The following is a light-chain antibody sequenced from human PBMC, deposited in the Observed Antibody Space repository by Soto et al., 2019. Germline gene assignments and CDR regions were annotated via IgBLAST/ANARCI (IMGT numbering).Light chain of an antibody. Sequence: QSVLTQPPSASGSPGQSVTISCTGTSSDVGGYNRVSWYQQPPGTAPKLMIYEVSNRPSGVPDRFSGSKSGNTASLTISGLQAEDEADYYCSSYAGSNNVIFGGGTKLTVL. CDR2: EVS. CDR1: SSDVGGYNR. CDR3: SSYAGSNNVI. J-gene: IGLJ2*01. V-gene: IGLV2-18*02.